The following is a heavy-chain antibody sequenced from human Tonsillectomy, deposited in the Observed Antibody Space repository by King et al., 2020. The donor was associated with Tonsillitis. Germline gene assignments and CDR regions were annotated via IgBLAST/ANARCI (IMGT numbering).Heavy chain of an antibody. D-gene: IGHD3-3*01. CDR2: ISYDGSNK. V-gene: IGHV3-30*18. CDR3: AKERNDFWSGYYYFDY. CDR1: GFTFSSYG. Sequence: VQLVESGGGVVQPGRSLRLSCAASGFTFSSYGMHWVRQAPGKGLEWVAVISYDGSNKYYADSVKGRFTISRDNSKNTLYLQMNSLRAEDTAVYYCAKERNDFWSGYYYFDYGGQGSLVTVSS. J-gene: IGHJ4*02.